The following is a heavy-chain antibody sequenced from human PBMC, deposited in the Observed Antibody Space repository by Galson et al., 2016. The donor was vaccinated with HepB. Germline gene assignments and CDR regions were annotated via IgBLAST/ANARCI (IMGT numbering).Heavy chain of an antibody. Sequence: SLRLSCAASGFTFSSHAMHWVRQAPGKGLEWLAVISFDGNNNFYMDSVKGRFTLSRDNSKNTAFLQMNSLRVDDTGVYYCARGGNYQLPPLWGQGTLVTVPS. V-gene: IGHV3-30-3*01. D-gene: IGHD2-2*01. CDR1: GFTFSSHA. CDR3: ARGGNYQLPPL. CDR2: ISFDGNNN. J-gene: IGHJ4*02.